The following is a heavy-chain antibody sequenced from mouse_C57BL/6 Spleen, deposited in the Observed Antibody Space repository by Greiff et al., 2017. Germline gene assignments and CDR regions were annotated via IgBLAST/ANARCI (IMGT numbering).Heavy chain of an antibody. CDR2: INPSTGGT. D-gene: IGHD1-1*01. V-gene: IGHV1-42*01. CDR3: ARAYGSSNWYFDV. J-gene: IGHJ1*03. Sequence: EVQLQQSGPELVKPGASVKISCKASGYSFTGYYMNWVKQSPEKSLEWIGEINPSTGGTTYNQKFKAKATLTVDKSSSTAYMQLKGLTSEDSAVYYCARAYGSSNWYFDVWGTGTTVTVSS. CDR1: GYSFTGYY.